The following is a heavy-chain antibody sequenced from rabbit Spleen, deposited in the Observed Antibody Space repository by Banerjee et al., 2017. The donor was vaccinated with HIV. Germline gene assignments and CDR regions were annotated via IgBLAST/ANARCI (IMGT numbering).Heavy chain of an antibody. CDR2: IDTGSSGFT. J-gene: IGHJ4*01. Sequence: QSLEESGGDLVKPGASLTLTCIASGVSFSGNSYMCWVRQAPGKGLEWIACIDTGSSGFTYFASWAKGRFTISKTSSTTVTLQMTSLTAADTATYFCASWNSLKLWGPGTLVTVS. D-gene: IGHD4-1*01. V-gene: IGHV1S40*01. CDR1: GVSFSGNSY. CDR3: ASWNSLKL.